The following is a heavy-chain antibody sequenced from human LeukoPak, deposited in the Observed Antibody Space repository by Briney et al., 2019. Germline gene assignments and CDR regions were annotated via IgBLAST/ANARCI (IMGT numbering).Heavy chain of an antibody. V-gene: IGHV4-30-2*01. J-gene: IGHJ4*02. CDR1: GGSISSGGYY. CDR3: ARDSNWSYDY. D-gene: IGHD1-20*01. CDR2: IYHSGST. Sequence: PSETLSLTCTVSGGSISSGGYYWSWIRQPPGKGLEWIGYIYHSGSTYYNPSLKSRVTISVDRSKNQFSLKLSSVTAADTAVYYCARDSNWSYDYWGQGTLVTVSS.